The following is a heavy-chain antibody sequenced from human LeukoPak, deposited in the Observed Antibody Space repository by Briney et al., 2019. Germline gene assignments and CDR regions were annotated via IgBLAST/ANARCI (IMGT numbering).Heavy chain of an antibody. V-gene: IGHV1-69*13. D-gene: IGHD3-16*01. CDR2: IIPIFGTA. Sequence: VASVKVSCKTSGYTFISYGISWLRQAPGQGLEWMGGIIPIFGTANYAQKFQGRVTITADESTSTAYMELSSLRSEDTAVYYCARGGSAPSHFDYWGQGTLVTVSS. CDR1: GYTFISYG. J-gene: IGHJ4*02. CDR3: ARGGSAPSHFDY.